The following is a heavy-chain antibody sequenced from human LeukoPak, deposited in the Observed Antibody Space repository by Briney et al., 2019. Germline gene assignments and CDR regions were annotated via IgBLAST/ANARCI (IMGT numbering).Heavy chain of an antibody. Sequence: PGRSLRLSCAASGFTFSSYAMHWVRQAPGKGLEWVAVISYDGSNKYRADSVKGRFTISRDNSKNTLYLQMNSLRAEDTAVYYCAREGCSSTSCSYFDYWGQGTLVTVSS. CDR3: AREGCSSTSCSYFDY. CDR1: GFTFSSYA. J-gene: IGHJ4*02. D-gene: IGHD2-2*01. CDR2: ISYDGSNK. V-gene: IGHV3-30-3*01.